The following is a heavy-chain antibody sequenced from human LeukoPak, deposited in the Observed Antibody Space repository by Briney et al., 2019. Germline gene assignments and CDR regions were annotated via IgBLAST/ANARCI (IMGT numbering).Heavy chain of an antibody. Sequence: PGGSLRLSCAASGFTFSSYRVNWVRQAPGMGLEWVSSISTSSTYIYYADSVKGRFTISIDNANNSLYLQMNSLRAEDTAVYYCARDPSLGKIQGLPLYGSGYSRALDYWGQGTLVTVSS. CDR3: ARDPSLGKIQGLPLYGSGYSRALDY. CDR1: GFTFSSYR. CDR2: ISTSSTYI. V-gene: IGHV3-21*01. D-gene: IGHD3-10*01. J-gene: IGHJ4*02.